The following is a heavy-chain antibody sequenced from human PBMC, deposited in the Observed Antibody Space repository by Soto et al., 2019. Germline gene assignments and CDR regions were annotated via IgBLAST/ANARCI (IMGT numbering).Heavy chain of an antibody. J-gene: IGHJ5*02. CDR1: GYTFTSYG. V-gene: IGHV1-18*01. CDR3: ARDSSSSGPPNWFDP. Sequence: ASVKVSCKASGYTFTSYGISWVRQAPGQGLEWMGWISAYNGNTNYAQKLQGRVTMTTDTSTSTAYMELRSLRSDDTAVYYCARDSSSSGPPNWFDPWGQGTLVTVSS. D-gene: IGHD6-6*01. CDR2: ISAYNGNT.